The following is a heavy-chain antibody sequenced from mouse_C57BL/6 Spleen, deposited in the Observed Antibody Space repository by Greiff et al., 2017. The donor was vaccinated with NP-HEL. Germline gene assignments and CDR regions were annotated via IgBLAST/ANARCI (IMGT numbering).Heavy chain of an antibody. CDR1: GFNIKDDY. Sequence: DVKLQESGAELVRPGASVKLSCTASGFNIKDDYMHWVKQRPEQGLEWIGWIDPENGDTEYASKFQGKATITADTSSNTAYLQLSSLTSEDTAVYYCTTGITTVVATDWYFDVWGTGTTVTVSS. CDR3: TTGITTVVATDWYFDV. CDR2: IDPENGDT. J-gene: IGHJ1*03. V-gene: IGHV14-4*01. D-gene: IGHD1-1*01.